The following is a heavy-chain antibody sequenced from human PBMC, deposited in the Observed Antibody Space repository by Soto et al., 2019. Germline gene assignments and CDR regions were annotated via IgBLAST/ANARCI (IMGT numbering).Heavy chain of an antibody. CDR1: GFTFSSYA. Sequence: QTGGSLRLSCAASGFTFSSYAMSWVRQAPGKGLEWVSAISGSGGSTYYADSVKGRFTISRDNSKNTLYLQMNSLRAEDTAVYYCATAADSSGWLGYYYGMDVWGQGTTVTVSS. CDR2: ISGSGGST. V-gene: IGHV3-23*01. D-gene: IGHD6-19*01. CDR3: ATAADSSGWLGYYYGMDV. J-gene: IGHJ6*02.